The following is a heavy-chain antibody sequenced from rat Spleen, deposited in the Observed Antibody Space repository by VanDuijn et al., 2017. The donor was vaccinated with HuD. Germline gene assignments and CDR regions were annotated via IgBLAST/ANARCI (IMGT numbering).Heavy chain of an antibody. J-gene: IGHJ2*01. CDR3: TRENYYSGDY. CDR1: GFTFNKYW. Sequence: EVQLVESDGGLVQPGGSLKLSCAASGFTFNKYWMNWIRQAPGKGLEWVASITNTGGNLYYPDSMKGRFTISRDNAQNTLYLQMNSLRSEDTATYYCTRENYYSGDYWGLGVMVIVSS. D-gene: IGHD1-1*01. V-gene: IGHV5-31*01. CDR2: ITNTGGNL.